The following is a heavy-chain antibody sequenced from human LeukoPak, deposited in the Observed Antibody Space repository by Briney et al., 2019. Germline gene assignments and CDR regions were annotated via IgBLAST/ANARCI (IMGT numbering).Heavy chain of an antibody. V-gene: IGHV1-2*06. D-gene: IGHD1-26*01. J-gene: IGHJ4*02. Sequence: WASVKVSCKASGYTFTGYYMHLVRQAPGQGLEWMGRINPNSGGTNYAQKFQGRVTMTRDTSISTAYMELSRLRSDDTAVYYCAREGSGSYSGDYWGQGTLVTVSS. CDR1: GYTFTGYY. CDR3: AREGSGSYSGDY. CDR2: INPNSGGT.